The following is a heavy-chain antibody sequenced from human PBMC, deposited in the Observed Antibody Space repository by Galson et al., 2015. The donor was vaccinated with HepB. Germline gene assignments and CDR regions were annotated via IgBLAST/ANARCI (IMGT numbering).Heavy chain of an antibody. D-gene: IGHD1-26*01. J-gene: IGHJ4*02. CDR3: ARDLVGRWACFDY. Sequence: SLRLSCAASGFTFSSYAMHWVRQAPGKGLEWVADISYDGSNKYYADSVKGRFTISRDNSKNALYLQMNSLRAEDTAVYYCARDLVGRWACFDYWGQGTLATVSS. CDR2: ISYDGSNK. V-gene: IGHV3-30-3*01. CDR1: GFTFSSYA.